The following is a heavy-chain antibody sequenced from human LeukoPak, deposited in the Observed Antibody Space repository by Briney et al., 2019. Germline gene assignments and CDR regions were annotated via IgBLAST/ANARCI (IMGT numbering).Heavy chain of an antibody. D-gene: IGHD2-15*01. V-gene: IGHV1-69*05. J-gene: IGHJ3*02. CDR1: GGTFSSYA. Sequence: SVKVSCKASGGTFSSYAISWVRQAPGQGLEWMGGMIPIFSTANYAQKFQGRVTITTDESTSTAYMELSSLRSEDTAVYYCARSPAQGYCSGGSCYSNAFDIWGQGTMVTVSS. CDR2: MIPIFSTA. CDR3: ARSPAQGYCSGGSCYSNAFDI.